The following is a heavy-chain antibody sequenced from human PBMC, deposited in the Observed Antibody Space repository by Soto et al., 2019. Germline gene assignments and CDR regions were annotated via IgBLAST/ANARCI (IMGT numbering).Heavy chain of an antibody. Sequence: QVQMVQSGAEVKKPGSSVKVSCKASGGTFSSYSFRWVRQAPGQGLEWMGGVSPIFGTPNYAQKFLVRLTITADELTSTVYMELSSLKSEDTAVYYCARGVTSGSFPPFDYWGQGTLVTVSS. CDR3: ARGVTSGSFPPFDY. J-gene: IGHJ4*02. CDR2: VSPIFGTP. D-gene: IGHD1-26*01. V-gene: IGHV1-69*12. CDR1: GGTFSSYS.